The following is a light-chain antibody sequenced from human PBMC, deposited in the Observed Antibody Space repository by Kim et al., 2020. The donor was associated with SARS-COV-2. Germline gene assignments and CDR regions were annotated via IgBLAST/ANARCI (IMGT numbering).Light chain of an antibody. CDR3: AAWDDSLSGPWV. CDR2: RNN. V-gene: IGLV1-47*01. J-gene: IGLJ3*02. Sequence: ELTQPPSASGTPGQRVTISCSGSSSNIGSNYVYWYQQLPGTAPKLLIYRNNQRPSGVPDRFSGSKSGTSASLAISGLRSEDEADYYCAAWDDSLSGPWVFGGVTQLTVL. CDR1: SSNIGSNY.